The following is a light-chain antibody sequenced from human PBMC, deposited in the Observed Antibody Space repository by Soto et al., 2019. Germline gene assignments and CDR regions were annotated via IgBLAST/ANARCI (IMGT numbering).Light chain of an antibody. CDR3: SSYTGSSTYVV. CDR1: SSDVGGYNY. CDR2: DVN. Sequence: QSARTQPASVSGSPGQSITISWTGTSSDVGGYNYVSWYQQHPGKAPKLMIYDVNNRPSGVSNRFSGSKSGNTASLTISGLQAEDEADYYCSSYTGSSTYVVFGGGTKVTVL. J-gene: IGLJ2*01. V-gene: IGLV2-14*01.